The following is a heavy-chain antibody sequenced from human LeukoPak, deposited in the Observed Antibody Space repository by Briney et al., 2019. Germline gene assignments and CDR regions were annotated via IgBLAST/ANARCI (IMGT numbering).Heavy chain of an antibody. CDR1: GFTFSSYG. CDR2: ISYDGSNK. D-gene: IGHD2/OR15-2a*01. J-gene: IGHJ4*02. CDR3: VSFYETY. V-gene: IGHV3-30*03. Sequence: GGSLRLSCAASGFTFSSYGMHWVRQAPGKGLEWVAVISYDGSNKYYADSVKGRFTISKDNAKNTVYLQMNSLRAEDTAVYYCVSFYETYWGRGTLVTVSS.